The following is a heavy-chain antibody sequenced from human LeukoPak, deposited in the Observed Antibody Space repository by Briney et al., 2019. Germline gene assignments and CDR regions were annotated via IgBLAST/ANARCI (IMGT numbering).Heavy chain of an antibody. Sequence: SETLSLTCTVSGGSISSYYWGWSRQPPEKGLEWIGSIYYSGSTYYNPSLKSRVTVSVDTSKNQFSLKLSSVTAADTAVYYCARDLRYFDPWGQGTLVTVSS. V-gene: IGHV4-39*07. D-gene: IGHD3-9*01. CDR3: ARDLRYFDP. J-gene: IGHJ5*02. CDR2: IYYSGST. CDR1: GGSISSYY.